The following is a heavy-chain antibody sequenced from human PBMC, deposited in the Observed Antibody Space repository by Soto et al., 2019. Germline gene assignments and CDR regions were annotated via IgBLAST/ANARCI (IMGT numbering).Heavy chain of an antibody. V-gene: IGHV4-31*03. D-gene: IGHD1-26*01. CDR1: GDSINNGGHY. CDR3: AKSAVGAYKSGFDP. J-gene: IGHJ5*02. Sequence: QVQLQESGPGLVKPSQTLSLTCNVSGDSINNGGHYWSWIRQLPGKGLEWIGFIYYSGTTYYNPSLKRRGNMSIHTSKIQVSLNLSAGTAADTAGDYCAKSAVGAYKSGFDPWGQGTQVTVSS. CDR2: IYYSGTT.